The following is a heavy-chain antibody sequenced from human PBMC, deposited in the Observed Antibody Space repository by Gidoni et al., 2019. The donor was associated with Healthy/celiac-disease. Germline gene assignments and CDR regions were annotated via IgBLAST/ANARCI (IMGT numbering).Heavy chain of an antibody. J-gene: IGHJ4*02. V-gene: IGHV3-7*01. D-gene: IGHD6-13*01. CDR2: IKQDGSEK. CDR3: AREGPPYSSSWYRY. Sequence: EVQLVESGGGLFQPGGSLGLSCAASGFTFRSSWLGWVRQAPGKGLEWVANIKQDGSEKYYVDSVKGRFTISRDNAKNSLYLQMNSLRAEDTAVYYCAREGPPYSSSWYRYWGQGTLVTVSS. CDR1: GFTFRSSW.